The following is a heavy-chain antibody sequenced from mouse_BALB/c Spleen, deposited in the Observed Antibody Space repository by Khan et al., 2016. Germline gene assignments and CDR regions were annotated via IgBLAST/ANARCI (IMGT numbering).Heavy chain of an antibody. CDR3: SSDYDGFAY. D-gene: IGHD2-12*01. CDR1: GFSLTGYG. Sequence: QVQLKESGPGLVAPSQSLSITCTVSGFSLTGYGVNWVRQPPGKGLEWLGKIWGDGRTDYNSALKSRVSISKDNSKSQVFLKMNSLQTDATANYYCSSDYDGFAYWGQGTLVIVSA. V-gene: IGHV2-6-7*01. CDR2: IWGDGRT. J-gene: IGHJ3*01.